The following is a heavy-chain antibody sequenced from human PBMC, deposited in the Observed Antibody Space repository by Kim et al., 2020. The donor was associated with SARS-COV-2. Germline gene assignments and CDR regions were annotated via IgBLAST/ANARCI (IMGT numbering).Heavy chain of an antibody. CDR2: ISSSGSYI. V-gene: IGHV3-21*01. J-gene: IGHJ6*01. Sequence: GGSLRLSCAASGFTFSSYSMNWVRQAPGKGLEWVSSISSSGSYIFYADSVKGRFTISGDNAKNSLYLQMNSLRAEDTAVYYCAGVGGIGNFGLDINYGM. D-gene: IGHD3-3*01. CDR3: AGVGGIGNFGLDINYGM. CDR1: GFTFSSYS.